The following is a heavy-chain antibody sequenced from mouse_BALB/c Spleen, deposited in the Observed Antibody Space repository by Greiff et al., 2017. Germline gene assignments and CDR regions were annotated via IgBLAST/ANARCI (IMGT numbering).Heavy chain of an antibody. CDR1: GYAFSSSW. D-gene: IGHD3-1*01. V-gene: IGHV1-82*01. CDR3: ARGRDYSFDY. Sequence: QVQLKQSGPELVKPGASVKISCKASGYAFSSSWMNWVKQRPGQGLEWIGRIYPGDGDTNYNGKFKGKATLTADKSSSTAYMQLSSLTSVDSAVYFCARGRDYSFDYWGQGTTLTVSS. CDR2: IYPGDGDT. J-gene: IGHJ2*01.